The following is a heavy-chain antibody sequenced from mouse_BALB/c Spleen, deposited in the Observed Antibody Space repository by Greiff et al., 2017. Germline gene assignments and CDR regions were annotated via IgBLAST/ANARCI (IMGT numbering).Heavy chain of an antibody. CDR2: ISYSGST. CDR3: ARCDYDPWFAY. D-gene: IGHD2-4*01. V-gene: IGHV3-8*02. Sequence: EVKLMESGPSLVKPSQTLSLTCSVTGDSITSCYWNWIRKFPGNKLECMGYISYSGSTYYNPSIKSGSSITRDTSKNQYYLQLNTVTTEDTAAYYCARCDYDPWFAYWGQGTLVTVSA. J-gene: IGHJ3*01. CDR1: GDSITSCY.